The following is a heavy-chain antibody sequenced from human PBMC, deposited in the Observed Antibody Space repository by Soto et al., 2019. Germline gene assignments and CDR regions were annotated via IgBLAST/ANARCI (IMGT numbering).Heavy chain of an antibody. Sequence: SETLSLTCTVSGGSISRSSYYWGWIRQPPGKGLEWIGSFYYSGSTYYNPSLKSRVTISVDTSMNQFSLKLSSVIAADTAVYYCARYFDTSGHSSVDYWGQGTLVTVSS. D-gene: IGHD3-22*01. V-gene: IGHV4-39*01. CDR3: ARYFDTSGHSSVDY. CDR1: GGSISRSSYY. J-gene: IGHJ4*02. CDR2: FYYSGST.